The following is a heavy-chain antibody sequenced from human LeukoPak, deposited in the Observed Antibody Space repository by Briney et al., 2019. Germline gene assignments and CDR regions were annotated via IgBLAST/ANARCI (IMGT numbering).Heavy chain of an antibody. Sequence: QPGGSLRLSCAASGFTFSSYAMSWVRQAPGKGLEWVSAISGTGGSTYYADSVKGRFTISRDNSKNTLYLQMNSLRAEDTAVYYCARYGVASSRSYIDYWGQGTLVTVSA. J-gene: IGHJ4*02. CDR2: ISGTGGST. D-gene: IGHD2-2*01. CDR1: GFTFSSYA. V-gene: IGHV3-23*01. CDR3: ARYGVASSRSYIDY.